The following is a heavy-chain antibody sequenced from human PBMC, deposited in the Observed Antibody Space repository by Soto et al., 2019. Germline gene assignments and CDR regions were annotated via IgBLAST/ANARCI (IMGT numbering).Heavy chain of an antibody. CDR2: ISAYNGNT. V-gene: IGHV1-18*01. CDR1: GYTFTSYG. CDR3: ARGGRAAAGTGGGYYYHMDV. J-gene: IGHJ6*03. D-gene: IGHD6-13*01. Sequence: QVQLVQSGAEGKKPGASVKVSCKASGYTFTSYGISWVRQAPGQGLEWMGWISAYNGNTNYAQNLQGRVTRPTDTRTRRGKMKARSVRTDDTGGDYGARGGRAAAGTGGGYYYHMDVWGKGTTVTVSS.